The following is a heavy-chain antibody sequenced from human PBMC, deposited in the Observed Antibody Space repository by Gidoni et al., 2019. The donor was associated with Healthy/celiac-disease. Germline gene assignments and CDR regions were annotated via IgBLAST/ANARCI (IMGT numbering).Heavy chain of an antibody. D-gene: IGHD6-13*01. V-gene: IGHV3-33*01. CDR2: IWYDGSNK. CDR3: ARSIAAARNWFDP. CDR1: GFTFSSYG. J-gene: IGHJ5*02. Sequence: QVQLVESGGGVVQPGRSLRLSCAASGFTFSSYGMHWVRQAPGKGLEWVAVIWYDGSNKYYADSVKGRFTISRDNSKNTLYLQMNSLRAEDTAVYYCARSIAAARNWFDPWGQGTLVTVSS.